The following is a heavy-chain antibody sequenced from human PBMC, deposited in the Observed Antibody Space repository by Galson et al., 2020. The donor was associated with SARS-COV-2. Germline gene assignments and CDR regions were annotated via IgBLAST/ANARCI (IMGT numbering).Heavy chain of an antibody. CDR1: GFTFSSYD. CDR2: IGTAGDT. CDR3: ARGQVAGIPGLKYYYYYYMDV. Sequence: GESLKISCAASGFTFSSYDMHWVHHATATGLEWVSAIGTAGDTYYPGSVKGRFTISRENAKNSLYLQMNSLRAGDTAVYYCARGQVAGIPGLKYYYYYYMDVWGKGTTVTVSS. D-gene: IGHD6-19*01. V-gene: IGHV3-13*01. J-gene: IGHJ6*03.